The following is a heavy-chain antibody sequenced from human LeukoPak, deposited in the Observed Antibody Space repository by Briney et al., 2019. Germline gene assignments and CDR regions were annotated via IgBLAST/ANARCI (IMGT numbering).Heavy chain of an antibody. CDR2: ISGSGGST. D-gene: IGHD3-22*01. J-gene: IGHJ4*02. CDR1: GFTFSSYA. V-gene: IGHV3-23*01. CDR3: AKDRSYYDSSGYFDY. Sequence: GGSLRLSCAASGFTFSSYAVSWVRQAPGKGLEWVSAISGSGGSTYYADSVKGRFTISRDNSKNTLYLQMNSLRAEDTAVYYCAKDRSYYDSSGYFDYWGQGTLVTVSS.